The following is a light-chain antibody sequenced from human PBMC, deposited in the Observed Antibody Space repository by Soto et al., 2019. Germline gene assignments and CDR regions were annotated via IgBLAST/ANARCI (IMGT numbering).Light chain of an antibody. Sequence: QSVLPQPPSVSGAPGQRVTISCTGSSSHIGAGYEVHWYQHLPGKAPKLLIYGNTNRPSGVPDRFSGSKSGTSASLAITGIQAEEEADYYCCSYAGRYTYVFGTGTTVXVL. CDR3: CSYAGRYTYV. CDR1: SSHIGAGYE. J-gene: IGLJ1*01. CDR2: GNT. V-gene: IGLV1-40*01.